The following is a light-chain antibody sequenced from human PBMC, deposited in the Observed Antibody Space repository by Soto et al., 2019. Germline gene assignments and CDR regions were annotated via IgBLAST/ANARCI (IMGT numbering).Light chain of an antibody. V-gene: IGLV1-44*01. CDR3: AAWDGSLNGWV. CDR1: SSNVGTNI. CDR2: SNN. J-gene: IGLJ3*02. Sequence: QSVLTQPSSASGTTGQRVTISCSGSSSNVGTNIVHWYQQLPGTAPKPLMYSNNQRPSGVPDRFSGSKSGTSASLAISGLQSEDEADYYCAAWDGSLNGWVFGGGTQLTV.